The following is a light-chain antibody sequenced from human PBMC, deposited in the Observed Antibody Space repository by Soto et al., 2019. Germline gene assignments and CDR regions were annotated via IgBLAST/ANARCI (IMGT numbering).Light chain of an antibody. CDR1: QSVSSN. CDR3: HQNNNWPRT. Sequence: EIVMTQSPATLSVSPGERATLSCRAGQSVSSNLAWFQQKPGQAPRLLIYGASTRASGIPARFSGSGSGTEFTLTISSLRSEDFAVYYCHQNNNWPRTFGQGTKVEI. CDR2: GAS. J-gene: IGKJ1*01. V-gene: IGKV3-15*01.